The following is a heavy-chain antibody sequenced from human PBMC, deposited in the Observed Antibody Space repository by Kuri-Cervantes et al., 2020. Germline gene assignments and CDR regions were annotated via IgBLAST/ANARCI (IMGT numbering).Heavy chain of an antibody. Sequence: SVTVSCKASGGTFSSYAISWVRQAPGQGLEWMGGIIPIFGTTNHAQKFQGRVTITADKYTSPGYMELSSLRSEYTGVYYCARVVQLWPSDLWGRGTLVTVSS. CDR1: GGTFSSYA. D-gene: IGHD1-1*01. V-gene: IGHV1-69*06. CDR3: ARVVQLWPSDL. J-gene: IGHJ2*01. CDR2: IIPIFGTT.